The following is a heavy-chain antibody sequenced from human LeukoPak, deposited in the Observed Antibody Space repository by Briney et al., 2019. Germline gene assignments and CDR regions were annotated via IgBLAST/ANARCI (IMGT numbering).Heavy chain of an antibody. CDR1: GYSISSGYH. CDR2: IYHSGST. V-gene: IGHV4-38-2*02. Sequence: SETLSLTCTVSGYSISSGYHWGWIRQPPGKGLEWIGTIYHSGSTYYNPSLKSRVTISVDTSKNQFSLKLSSVTAADTAVYYCARDRGGSSGFYYFDYWGQGTLVTVSS. J-gene: IGHJ4*02. D-gene: IGHD6-19*01. CDR3: ARDRGGSSGFYYFDY.